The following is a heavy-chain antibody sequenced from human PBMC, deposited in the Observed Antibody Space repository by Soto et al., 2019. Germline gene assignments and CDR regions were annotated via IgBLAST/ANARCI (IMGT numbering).Heavy chain of an antibody. Sequence: PGESLKISCKGSGYSFTSYWIGWVRQMPGKGLEWMGIIYPGDSDTRYSPSFQGQVTISADKSISTAYLQWSSPKASDTAMYYCARGVYSRDGYNPGGMDVWGQGTTVTVSS. D-gene: IGHD4-4*01. V-gene: IGHV5-51*03. J-gene: IGHJ6*02. CDR1: GYSFTSYW. CDR2: IYPGDSDT. CDR3: ARGVYSRDGYNPGGMDV.